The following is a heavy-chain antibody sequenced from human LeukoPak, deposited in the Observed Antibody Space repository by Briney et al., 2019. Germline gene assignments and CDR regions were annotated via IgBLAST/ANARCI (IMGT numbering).Heavy chain of an antibody. V-gene: IGHV1-69*05. J-gene: IGHJ6*03. D-gene: IGHD4-11*01. CDR2: IIPIFGTA. CDR3: ARDTAPVTDYYYYYYYMDV. CDR1: GGTFSSYA. Sequence: LVKVSCKASGGTFSSYAISWVRQAPGQGLEWMGGIIPIFGTANYAQKFQGRVTITTDESTSTAYMELSSLRSEDTAVYYCARDTAPVTDYYYYYYYMDVWGKGTTVTVSS.